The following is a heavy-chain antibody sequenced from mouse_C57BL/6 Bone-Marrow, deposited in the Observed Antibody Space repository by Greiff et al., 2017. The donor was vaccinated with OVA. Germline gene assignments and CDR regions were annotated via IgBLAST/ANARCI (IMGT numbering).Heavy chain of an antibody. J-gene: IGHJ2*01. CDR1: GFTFSDYG. CDR2: ISSGSRTI. CDR3: ARAGGSRVYFDY. V-gene: IGHV5-17*01. D-gene: IGHD1-1*01. Sequence: EVKVVESGGGLVKPGGSLKLSCAASGFTFSDYGMHWVRQASEKGLEWVAYISSGSRTIYYADTVKGRFTISRDNAKNTLFLQMTSLRSEDTAMYYCARAGGSRVYFDYWGQGTTLTVSS.